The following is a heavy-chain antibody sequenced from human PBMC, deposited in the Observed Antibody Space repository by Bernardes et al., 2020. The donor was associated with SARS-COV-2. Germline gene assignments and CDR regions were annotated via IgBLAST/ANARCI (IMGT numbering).Heavy chain of an antibody. J-gene: IGHJ6*02. CDR1: GFTFSTYS. V-gene: IGHV3-23*01. CDR3: AKELAYGTTWRDYKYYFGMDV. D-gene: IGHD2-8*01. CDR2: IIGPGRT. Sequence: GGSLRLSCEASGFTFSTYSMLWVRQAPGKGLEWVSDIIGPGRTSYADSVKGRFIISRDNSKNTLYLEMNSLRAEDTAVYYCAKELAYGTTWRDYKYYFGMDVWGQGTTVTVSS.